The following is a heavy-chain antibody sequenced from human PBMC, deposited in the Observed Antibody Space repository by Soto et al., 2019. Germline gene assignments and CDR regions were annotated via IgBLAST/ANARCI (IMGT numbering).Heavy chain of an antibody. CDR3: AKEYGGRYYYFDD. V-gene: IGHV3-23*01. J-gene: IGHJ4*02. Sequence: PGGSLRLSCAASGFTFRSYAMSWVRQAPGKGLEWVSGISGSGGSTYYADSVKGRFTISRDNSKNTLYLQMNSLRAEDTAVYYCAKEYGGRYYYFDDWGQGILVTVSS. D-gene: IGHD5-12*01. CDR1: GFTFRSYA. CDR2: ISGSGGST.